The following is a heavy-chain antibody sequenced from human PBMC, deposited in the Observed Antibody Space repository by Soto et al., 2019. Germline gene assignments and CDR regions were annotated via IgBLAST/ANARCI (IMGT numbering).Heavy chain of an antibody. CDR2: IGESGTPT. D-gene: IGHD2-2*01. V-gene: IGHV3-23*01. CDR1: GFTFSSYA. J-gene: IGHJ6*02. Sequence: GGSLRLTCAASGFTFSSYAMKWVRQAPGKGLEWVSLIGESGTPTYYADSVKGRFTISRDNSGNTLFLEMYSLRAEDTAVYYCARYIPGVRYYGMDVWGQGTTVTVSS. CDR3: ARYIPGVRYYGMDV.